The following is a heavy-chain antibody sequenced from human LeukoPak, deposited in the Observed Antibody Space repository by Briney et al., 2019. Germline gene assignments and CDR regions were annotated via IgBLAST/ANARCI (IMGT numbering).Heavy chain of an antibody. D-gene: IGHD6-19*01. J-gene: IGHJ4*02. V-gene: IGHV4-39*07. Sequence: SETLSLTCTVSGGSISSSSYSWGWIRQPPGKGLEWIGSIYYSGSTYYNPSLKSRVTISVDTSKNQFSLKLSSVTAADTAVYYCARAPEYSSGHHFDYWGQGTLVTVSS. CDR2: IYYSGST. CDR1: GGSISSSSYS. CDR3: ARAPEYSSGHHFDY.